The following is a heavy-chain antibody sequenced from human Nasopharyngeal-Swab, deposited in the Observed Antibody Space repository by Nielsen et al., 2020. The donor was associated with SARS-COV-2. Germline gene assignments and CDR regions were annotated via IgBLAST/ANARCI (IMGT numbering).Heavy chain of an antibody. Sequence: ASVKASCKASGYTFTSYYMHWVRQAPGQGLEWLGITNPSGGSTSYAQKFQGRVTMTRDTTMSTLYMELSSLRSEDTAVYYCARDGIAAAGPQLYYYDYGMDVWGQGTTVTVSS. CDR3: ARDGIAAAGPQLYYYDYGMDV. CDR1: GYTFTSYY. J-gene: IGHJ6*02. V-gene: IGHV1-46*01. CDR2: TNPSGGST. D-gene: IGHD6-13*01.